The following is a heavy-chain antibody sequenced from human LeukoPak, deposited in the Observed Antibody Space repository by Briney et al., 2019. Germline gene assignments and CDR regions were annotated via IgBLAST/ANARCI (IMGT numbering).Heavy chain of an antibody. J-gene: IGHJ4*02. D-gene: IGHD3-22*01. CDR2: IYPGDSDT. V-gene: IGHV5-51*01. CDR1: GYSFTSYW. CDR3: ARRGYYDSSGYYFGNY. Sequence: GSLKISCKGSGYSFTSYWIGWVRQMPGKGLEWMGIIYPGDSDTRYSPSFQGQVTISAVKSISTAYLQWSSLKASDTAMYYCARRGYYDSSGYYFGNYWGQGTLVTLSP.